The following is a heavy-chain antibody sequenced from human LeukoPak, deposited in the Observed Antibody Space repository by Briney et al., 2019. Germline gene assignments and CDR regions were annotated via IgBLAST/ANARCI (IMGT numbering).Heavy chain of an antibody. CDR1: GGSFSGYY. CDR3: ARGDIVVVPAASSWFDP. J-gene: IGHJ5*02. CDR2: IDHNGNT. D-gene: IGHD2-2*01. Sequence: PSETLSLTCTVYGGSFSGYYWSWIRQPPGTGLQWIGEIDHNGNTNYIPSLKGRITISVDTSKNQFSLRLTSVTAADTAVYYCARGDIVVVPAASSWFDPWGQGTLVTVSS. V-gene: IGHV4-34*01.